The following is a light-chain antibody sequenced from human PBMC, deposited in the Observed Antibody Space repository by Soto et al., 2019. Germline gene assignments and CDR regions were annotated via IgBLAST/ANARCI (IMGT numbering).Light chain of an antibody. CDR1: SSDVGSYNL. V-gene: IGLV2-23*02. CDR3: CSYAGSNTFV. J-gene: IGLJ1*01. Sequence: QSVLTQPASVSGSPGQSITISCTGTSSDVGSYNLVSWYQQHPGKAPKLIIYEVTKRPSGVSNRFSGSKSGNTASLTISGLQAEDEADYHCCSYAGSNTFVFGTGTKAPS. CDR2: EVT.